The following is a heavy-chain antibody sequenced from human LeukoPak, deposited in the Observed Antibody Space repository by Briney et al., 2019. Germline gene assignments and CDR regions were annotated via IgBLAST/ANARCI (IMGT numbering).Heavy chain of an antibody. J-gene: IGHJ4*02. CDR2: ISGSGGST. D-gene: IGHD2-2*01. CDR3: AIDTGYQLLLDY. CDR1: GFTFSSYA. Sequence: GGSLRLSCAASGFTFSSYAMSWVRQAPGKGLEWVSAISGSGGSTYYADSVKGRFTISRDNSKNTLYLQMNSLRAEDTAVYYCAIDTGYQLLLDYWGQGTLVTVSS. V-gene: IGHV3-23*01.